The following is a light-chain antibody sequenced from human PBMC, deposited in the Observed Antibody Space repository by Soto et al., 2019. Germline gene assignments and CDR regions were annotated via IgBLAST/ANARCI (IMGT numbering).Light chain of an antibody. Sequence: QSVLTQPPSVSGAPGQRVTISCTGSSSNIGAGYDVHWYQQLPGAAPKLLIYGNSNRPSGVPDRFSGSRSGNTASLTISGLQAEDEADYYCSSFTTSNTWVVGGGTKLTVL. CDR2: GNS. V-gene: IGLV1-40*01. J-gene: IGLJ3*02. CDR3: SSFTTSNTWV. CDR1: SSNIGAGYD.